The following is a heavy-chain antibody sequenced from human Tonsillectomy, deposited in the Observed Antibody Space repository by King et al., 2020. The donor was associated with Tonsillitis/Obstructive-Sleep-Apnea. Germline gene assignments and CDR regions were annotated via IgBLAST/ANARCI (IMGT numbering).Heavy chain of an antibody. V-gene: IGHV4-59*01. CDR1: GGSISSYY. D-gene: IGHD3-22*01. CDR2: IYYSGST. Sequence: VQLQESGPGLVKPSETLSLTCTVSGGSISSYYWSWIRQPPGKGLEWIGYIYYSGSTNYNPSLKSRVTISVDTSKNQFSLKLSSVTAADTAVYYCARADYYDSSGYYYYFDYWGQGTLVTVSS. CDR3: ARADYYDSSGYYYYFDY. J-gene: IGHJ4*02.